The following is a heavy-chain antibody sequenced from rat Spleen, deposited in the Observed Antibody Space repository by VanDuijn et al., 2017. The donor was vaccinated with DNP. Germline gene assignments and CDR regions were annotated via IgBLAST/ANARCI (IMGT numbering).Heavy chain of an antibody. CDR3: ARWTRYFDY. D-gene: IGHD1-7*01. CDR1: GYSITSNY. CDR2: ISFSGRI. J-gene: IGHJ2*01. Sequence: EVQLQESGSGLVKPSQSLSLTCSVTGYSITSNYWGWIRQFPGNKMEYIGYISFSGRIDYNPSLKSRISITRDTSRNHFFLHLISVTTEDTATYYCARWTRYFDYWGQGVMVTVSS. V-gene: IGHV3-1*01.